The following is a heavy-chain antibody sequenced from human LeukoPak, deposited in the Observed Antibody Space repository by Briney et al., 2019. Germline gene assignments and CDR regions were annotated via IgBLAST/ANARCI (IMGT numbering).Heavy chain of an antibody. CDR1: GFTFSSYG. CDR3: LRENHGSGWSFDY. V-gene: IGHV3-7*01. Sequence: SGGSLRLSCSAPGFTFSSYGMNWVRQAPGKGLEWVANINQGGSEKYYVDSVKGRFTISRDNAKNSLYLEMNSLRAEDTAVYYCLRENHGSGWSFDYWGQGTLVTVSS. D-gene: IGHD3-22*01. CDR2: INQGGSEK. J-gene: IGHJ4*02.